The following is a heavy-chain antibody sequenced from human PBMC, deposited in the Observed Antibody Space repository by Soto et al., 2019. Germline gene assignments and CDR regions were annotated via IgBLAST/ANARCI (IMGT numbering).Heavy chain of an antibody. CDR1: GFTFSAYA. D-gene: IGHD1-26*01. CDR2: ISGSGGNT. V-gene: IGHV3-23*01. J-gene: IGHJ6*02. CDR3: ATDLLRERYSWYGMDV. Sequence: EVQLLESGGGLVQPGGSLRLSCAASGFTFSAYAMTWVRQAPGKGLEWVSVISGSGGNTYYADSVKGRFTISRDKSENTLFLQMIRLRAEDTAVYYCATDLLRERYSWYGMDVWGQGTTVTVSS.